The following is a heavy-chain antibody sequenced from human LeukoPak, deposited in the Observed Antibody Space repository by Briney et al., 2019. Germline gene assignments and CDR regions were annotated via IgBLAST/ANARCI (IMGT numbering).Heavy chain of an antibody. CDR3: ARHPGGFWALKYYFDY. CDR1: GGSFSGYY. D-gene: IGHD3-16*01. CDR2: INHSGST. Sequence: PSETLSLTCAVYGGSFSGYYWSWIRQPPGKGLEWIGEINHSGSTNYNPSLKSRVTISVDTSKNQFSLKLSSVTAADTAVYYCARHPGGFWALKYYFDYWGQGTLVTVSS. V-gene: IGHV4-34*01. J-gene: IGHJ4*02.